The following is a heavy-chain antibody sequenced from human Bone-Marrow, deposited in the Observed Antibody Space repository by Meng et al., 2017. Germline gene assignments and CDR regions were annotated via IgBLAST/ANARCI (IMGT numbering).Heavy chain of an antibody. Sequence: QVQLQESGPGLVKPSGTLFLTCTVSGDSISSDIWWSWVRQPPGKGLEWIGEVYHRGDTNYNPSLKSRVVISVDKSKNQFSLNLSSVTAADTAVYYCGRDQGRELINHWGQGTLVTVSS. CDR2: VYHRGDT. J-gene: IGHJ4*02. CDR1: GDSISSDIW. V-gene: IGHV4-4*02. D-gene: IGHD1-7*01. CDR3: GRDQGRELINH.